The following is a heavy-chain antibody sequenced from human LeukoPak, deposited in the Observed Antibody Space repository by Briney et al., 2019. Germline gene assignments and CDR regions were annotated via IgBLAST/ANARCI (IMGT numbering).Heavy chain of an antibody. J-gene: IGHJ4*02. D-gene: IGHD5-24*01. V-gene: IGHV3-21*01. CDR3: ARDGGWLQYIDY. CDR2: ISSSNSFI. CDR1: GFSFTTYS. Sequence: PGGSLRLSCAASGFSFTTYSMNWVRQAPGKGLEWVSSISSSNSFIYYADSVKGRFTISRDNAKNSLYLQMNSLRDEDTAVYYCARDGGWLQYIDYWGQGTLVTVSS.